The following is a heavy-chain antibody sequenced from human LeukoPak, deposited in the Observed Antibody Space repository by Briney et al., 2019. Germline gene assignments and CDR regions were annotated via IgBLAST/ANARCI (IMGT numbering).Heavy chain of an antibody. V-gene: IGHV3-7*03. CDR1: GFIFSKYW. CDR3: AKDRSITTPGDAFDI. D-gene: IGHD4-11*01. Sequence: GGSLRLSCAASGFIFSKYWMSWVRQAPGKGLEWVANINQDGSAKYYVDSVKGRFTISRDNAKNSLSLQMNSLRAEDTAVYYCAKDRSITTPGDAFDIWGQGTMVTVSS. CDR2: INQDGSAK. J-gene: IGHJ3*02.